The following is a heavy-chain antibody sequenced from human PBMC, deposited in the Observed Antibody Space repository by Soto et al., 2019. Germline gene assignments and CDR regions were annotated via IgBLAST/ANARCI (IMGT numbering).Heavy chain of an antibody. V-gene: IGHV5-51*01. Sequence: GESLKISCKGSGYSFTSYWIGWVRQMPGKGLEWMGIIYPGYSDTRYSLFFQGQVTISADKSISTAYLQWSSLKASDTAMYYCAGGGVRGVITRTRDYYGMDVWGQGTTVTVSS. D-gene: IGHD3-10*01. CDR2: IYPGYSDT. CDR1: GYSFTSYW. CDR3: AGGGVRGVITRTRDYYGMDV. J-gene: IGHJ6*02.